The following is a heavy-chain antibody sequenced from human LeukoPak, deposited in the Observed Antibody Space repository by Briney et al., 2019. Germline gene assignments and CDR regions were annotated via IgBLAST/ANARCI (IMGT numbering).Heavy chain of an antibody. CDR3: AKGGYDYVELGYFDY. CDR1: GFRFSNYA. D-gene: IGHD5-12*01. J-gene: IGHJ4*02. Sequence: PGGSLRLSCAASGFRFSNYAMGWVRQAPGKGLEWVSLIIASSGSTFSADSVKVRFTISRDNSNNTLYLQMNSLRAEDTAVYYCAKGGYDYVELGYFDYWGQGTLVTVSS. V-gene: IGHV3-23*01. CDR2: IIASSGST.